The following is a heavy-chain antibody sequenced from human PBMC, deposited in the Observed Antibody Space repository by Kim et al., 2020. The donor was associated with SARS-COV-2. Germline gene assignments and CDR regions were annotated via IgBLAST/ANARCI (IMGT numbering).Heavy chain of an antibody. V-gene: IGHV3-30-3*01. CDR3: ARDKFRVPNYYGSGSYYTSYHYGMDV. D-gene: IGHD3-10*01. CDR1: GFTFSSYA. CDR2: ISYDGSNK. J-gene: IGHJ6*02. Sequence: GSLRLSCAASGFTFSSYAMHWVRQAPGKGLEWVAVISYDGSNKYYADSVKGRFTISRDNSKNTLYLQMNSLRAEDTAVYYCARDKFRVPNYYGSGSYYTSYHYGMDVWGQGPTATVPS.